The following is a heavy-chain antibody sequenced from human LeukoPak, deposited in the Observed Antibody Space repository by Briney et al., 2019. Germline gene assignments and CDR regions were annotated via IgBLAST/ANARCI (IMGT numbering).Heavy chain of an antibody. D-gene: IGHD6-19*01. CDR1: GGSISSGGYY. CDR2: IYHSGST. Sequence: PSETLSLTCTVSGGSISSGGYYWSWIRQPPGKGLEWIGYIYHSGSTYYNPSLKSRVTISVDTSKNQFSLKLSSVTAADTAVYYCARDYSSGRGYFDYWGQGTLVTVSS. J-gene: IGHJ4*02. CDR3: ARDYSSGRGYFDY. V-gene: IGHV4-30-2*02.